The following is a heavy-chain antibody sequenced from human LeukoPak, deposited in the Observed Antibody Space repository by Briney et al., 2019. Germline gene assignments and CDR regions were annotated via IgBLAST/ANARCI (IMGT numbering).Heavy chain of an antibody. CDR2: ISTSGGTT. V-gene: IGHV3-23*01. Sequence: GGSLRLSCAASGFTFSSYAMSWVRQAPGKGLEWVSGISTSGGTTSYAESVKGRFTISRDNPRNTLYMEMNSLRDEDTAVYYCAIMHRYYDGSGYWVQWGQGTLDTVSS. D-gene: IGHD3-22*01. CDR1: GFTFSSYA. J-gene: IGHJ4*02. CDR3: AIMHRYYDGSGYWVQ.